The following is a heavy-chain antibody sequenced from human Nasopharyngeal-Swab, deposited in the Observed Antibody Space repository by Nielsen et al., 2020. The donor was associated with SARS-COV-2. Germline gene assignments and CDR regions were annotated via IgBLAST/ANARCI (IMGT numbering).Heavy chain of an antibody. CDR3: ARGNRGYSGEINRFDP. CDR2: INHSGST. J-gene: IGHJ5*02. V-gene: IGHV4-34*01. D-gene: IGHD5-12*01. Sequence: WIRQCPWKGLEWIGEINHSGSTNYNPSLKSRVTISVDTSKNQFSLKLSSVTAADTAVYYCARGNRGYSGEINRFDPWGQGTLVTVSS.